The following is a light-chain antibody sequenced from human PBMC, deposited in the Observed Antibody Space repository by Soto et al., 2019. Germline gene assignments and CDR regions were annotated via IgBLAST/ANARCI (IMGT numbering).Light chain of an antibody. CDR3: CLYEVTFYV. J-gene: IGLJ1*01. CDR2: DVS. Sequence: QSALTQPRSVSGSPGQSVTISCTGTSSDVGTYDFVSWYQQHPGKAPRLMIFDVSERPSGVPDRFSGSKSGNTASLTISGLQAEDEDDYYCCLYEVTFYVFGNGTKVT. CDR1: SSDVGTYDF. V-gene: IGLV2-11*01.